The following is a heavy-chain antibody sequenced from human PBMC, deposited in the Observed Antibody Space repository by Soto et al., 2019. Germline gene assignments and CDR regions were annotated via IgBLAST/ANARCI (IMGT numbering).Heavy chain of an antibody. Sequence: GGSLRLSCAASGFTFSSYAMSWVRQAPGKGLEWVSAISGSGGSTYYADSVKGRFTISRDNSKNTLYLQMNSLRAEDTAVYYCATRDYNDSSGYYRSPASYAFDIWGRGTIVTVSS. D-gene: IGHD3-22*01. CDR1: GFTFSSYA. V-gene: IGHV3-23*01. CDR3: ATRDYNDSSGYYRSPASYAFDI. CDR2: ISGSGGST. J-gene: IGHJ3*02.